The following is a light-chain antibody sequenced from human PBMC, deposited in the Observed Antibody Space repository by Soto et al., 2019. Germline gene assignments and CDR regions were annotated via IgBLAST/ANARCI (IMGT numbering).Light chain of an antibody. CDR3: QQRSNWLLT. CDR1: QSVSSY. CDR2: DAS. Sequence: LTKSPATLSLSPGERSTLSCMASQSVSSYLAWYQQKPGQAPRLLIYDASNRATGIPARFSGSGSGTDFTLTISSLEPEDFAVYYCQQRSNWLLTFGQGTRLEIK. V-gene: IGKV3-11*01. J-gene: IGKJ5*01.